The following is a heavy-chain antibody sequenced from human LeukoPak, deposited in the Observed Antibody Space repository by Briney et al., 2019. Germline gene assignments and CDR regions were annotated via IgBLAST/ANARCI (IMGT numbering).Heavy chain of an antibody. CDR2: INHSGST. V-gene: IGHV4-34*01. J-gene: IGHJ1*01. Sequence: KSSETLSLTCAVYGGSFSGYYWSWIRQPPGKGLEWIGEINHSGSTNYNPSLKSRVTISVDTSKNQFSLKLSSVTAADTAVYYCARDKTIAAAGTFQHWGQGTLVTVSS. D-gene: IGHD6-13*01. CDR1: GGSFSGYY. CDR3: ARDKTIAAAGTFQH.